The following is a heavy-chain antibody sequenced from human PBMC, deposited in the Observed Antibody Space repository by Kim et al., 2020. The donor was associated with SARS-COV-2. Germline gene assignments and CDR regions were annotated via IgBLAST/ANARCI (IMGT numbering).Heavy chain of an antibody. CDR3: AKVRGPIYGAYYLDH. CDR1: GFTFSNYA. CDR2: FGSGGSI. D-gene: IGHD3-10*01. V-gene: IGHV3-23*01. J-gene: IGHJ4*02. Sequence: GGSLRLSCEASGFTFSNYAMAWVRQAPGKGLELVSYFGSGGSIYYVDSVKGRFTVSRDNSKNTLYLQMNSLRAEDTAVYYCAKVRGPIYGAYYLDHWGEGGLGTVSS.